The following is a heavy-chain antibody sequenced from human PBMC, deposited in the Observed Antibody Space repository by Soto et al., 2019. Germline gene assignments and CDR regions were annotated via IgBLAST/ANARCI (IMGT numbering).Heavy chain of an antibody. CDR2: INPSGST. CDR1: GGSFSDYY. J-gene: IGHJ2*01. Sequence: QVHLQQWGAGLLKPSETLSLTCAVYGGSFSDYYWSWIRQPPGKGLEWIGEINPSGSTNYNPSLKTRVTISVDTSKNQFSLRLSSVTAADTSVYYCARGGIVVVVAATNWYFELWGRGTPVTVSS. CDR3: ARGGIVVVVAATNWYFEL. V-gene: IGHV4-34*01. D-gene: IGHD2-15*01.